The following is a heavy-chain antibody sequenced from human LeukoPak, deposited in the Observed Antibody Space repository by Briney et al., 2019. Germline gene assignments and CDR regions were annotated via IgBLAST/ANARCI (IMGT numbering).Heavy chain of an antibody. CDR2: ISGSGHDT. V-gene: IGHV3-23*01. CDR3: ARGQYYGSGSPTSVFDY. Sequence: GGSLRLSCTASGFTFSSYPMSWVRQVPGKGLEWVSAISGSGHDTYYADSVKGRFTIPRDNSKNTLYLQMNSLRAEDTALYYCARGQYYGSGSPTSVFDYWGQGTLVTVSS. J-gene: IGHJ4*02. D-gene: IGHD3-10*01. CDR1: GFTFSSYP.